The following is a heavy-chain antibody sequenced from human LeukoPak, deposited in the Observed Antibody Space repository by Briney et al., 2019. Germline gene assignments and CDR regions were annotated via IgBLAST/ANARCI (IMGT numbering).Heavy chain of an antibody. J-gene: IGHJ4*02. Sequence: GGSLRLSCAASGFTFSDYNMRWIRQASGKGLEWVGRIRSKANSYATAYAASVKGRFTISRDDSKNTAYLQMNSLKTEDTAAYYCKLADTMGYWGQGTLVTVSS. CDR2: IRSKANSYAT. CDR3: KLADTMGY. V-gene: IGHV3-73*01. D-gene: IGHD6-13*01. CDR1: GFTFSDYN.